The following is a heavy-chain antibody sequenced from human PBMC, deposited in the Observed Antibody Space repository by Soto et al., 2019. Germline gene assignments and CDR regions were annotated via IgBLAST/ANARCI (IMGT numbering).Heavy chain of an antibody. CDR2: IIPIFGTA. CDR1: GGTFSSYA. J-gene: IGHJ6*02. D-gene: IGHD6-6*01. V-gene: IGHV1-69*01. Sequence: SVKVSCKASGGTFSSYAISWVRQAPVQGLEWMGGIIPIFGTANYAQKFQGRVTITADESTSTAYMELSSLRSEDTAVYYCARAIGIAARPDYYYGMDVWGQGTTVTVSS. CDR3: ARAIGIAARPDYYYGMDV.